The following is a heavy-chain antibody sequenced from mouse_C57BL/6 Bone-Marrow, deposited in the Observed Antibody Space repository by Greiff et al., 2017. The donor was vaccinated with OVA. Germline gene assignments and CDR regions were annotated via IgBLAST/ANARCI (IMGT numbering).Heavy chain of an antibody. CDR2: ISSGGDYI. CDR3: TRVYSNYPHWYFDV. D-gene: IGHD2-5*01. V-gene: IGHV5-9-1*02. CDR1: GFTFSSYA. J-gene: IGHJ1*03. Sequence: EVQRVESGEGLVKPGGSLKLSCAASGFTFSSYAMSWVRQTPEKRLEWVAYISSGGDYIYYADTVKGRFTISRDNARNTLYLQMSSLKSEDTAMYYCTRVYSNYPHWYFDVWGTGTTVTVSS.